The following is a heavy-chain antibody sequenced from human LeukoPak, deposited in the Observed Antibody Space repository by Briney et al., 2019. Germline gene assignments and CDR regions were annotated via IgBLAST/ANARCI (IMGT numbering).Heavy chain of an antibody. D-gene: IGHD6-6*01. V-gene: IGHV4-34*01. CDR2: INHSGST. CDR1: GGSFSGYY. CDR3: ATNTGEGYSSSSGPRRGGPNWLFSARFDP. J-gene: IGHJ5*02. Sequence: SETLSLTCAVYGGSFSGYYWSWIRQPPGKGLEWIGEINHSGSTNYNPSLKSRVTISVDTSKNQFSLKLSSVTAADTAVYYCATNTGEGYSSSSGPRRGGPNWLFSARFDPWGQGTLVTVSS.